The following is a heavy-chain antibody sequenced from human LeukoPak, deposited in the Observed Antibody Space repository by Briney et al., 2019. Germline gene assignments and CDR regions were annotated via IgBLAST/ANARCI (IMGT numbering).Heavy chain of an antibody. CDR3: ARSTKVRGMDV. Sequence: GGSLRLSCAASGFTFSSYSMNWVRQAPGKGLEWVSSISSSSYIYYADSVKGRFTISRDNAKNSLYLQMNSLRAEDTAVYYCARSTKVRGMDVWGQGTTVTVSS. CDR2: ISSSSYI. D-gene: IGHD2-8*01. J-gene: IGHJ6*02. CDR1: GFTFSSYS. V-gene: IGHV3-21*01.